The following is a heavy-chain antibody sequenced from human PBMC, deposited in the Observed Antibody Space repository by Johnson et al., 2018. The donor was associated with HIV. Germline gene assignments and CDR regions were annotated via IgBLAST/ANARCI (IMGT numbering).Heavy chain of an antibody. CDR3: AKDIALRYYYVLRGAFDI. Sequence: VQLVESGGGLVQPGRSLRLSCAASGFTFDDYAMHWVRPAPGKGLEWVSGISWNSGSIGYADSVKGRFTISRDNAKNSLYLQMNSLRAEDTALYYCAKDIALRYYYVLRGAFDIWGQGTMVTVSS. CDR2: ISWNSGSI. J-gene: IGHJ3*02. D-gene: IGHD3-10*02. CDR1: GFTFDDYA. V-gene: IGHV3-9*01.